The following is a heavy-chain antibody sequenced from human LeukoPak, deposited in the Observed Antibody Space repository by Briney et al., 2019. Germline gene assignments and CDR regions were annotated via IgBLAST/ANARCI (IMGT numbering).Heavy chain of an antibody. V-gene: IGHV5-51*01. CDR1: GYSFTSYW. J-gene: IGHJ3*02. CDR3: ARLGSMTTVVTPPDAFDT. D-gene: IGHD4-23*01. Sequence: GESLKISCKGSGYSFTSYWIGWVRQMPGKGLEWMGIIYPGDSDTRYSPSFRGQVTTSADKSISTAYLQWSSLKASDTAMYYCARLGSMTTVVTPPDAFDTWGQGTMVTVSS. CDR2: IYPGDSDT.